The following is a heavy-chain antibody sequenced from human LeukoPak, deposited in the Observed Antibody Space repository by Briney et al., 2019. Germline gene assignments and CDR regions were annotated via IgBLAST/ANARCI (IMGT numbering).Heavy chain of an antibody. CDR3: ARGRTYYYDSSGYQKPGLFDY. D-gene: IGHD3-22*01. Sequence: PSETLSLTCAVYGGSFSGYYWGWIRQPPGKGLEWIGEINHSGSTNYNPSLKSRVTISVDTSKNQFSLKLSSVTAADTAVYYCARGRTYYYDSSGYQKPGLFDYWGQGTLVTVSS. CDR1: GGSFSGYY. V-gene: IGHV4-34*01. CDR2: INHSGST. J-gene: IGHJ4*02.